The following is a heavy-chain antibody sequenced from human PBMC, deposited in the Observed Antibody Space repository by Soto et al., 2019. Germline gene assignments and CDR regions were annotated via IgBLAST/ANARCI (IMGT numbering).Heavy chain of an antibody. Sequence: GGSLRLSCAASGFTFSSYAMSWVRQAPGKGLEWVSAISGSGGSTYYADSVKGRFTISRDNSKNTLYLQMNSLRAEDTAVYYCAKEVVPAAIWEPYYYYGMDVWGQGTTVTVSS. J-gene: IGHJ6*02. D-gene: IGHD2-2*01. CDR3: AKEVVPAAIWEPYYYYGMDV. CDR1: GFTFSSYA. V-gene: IGHV3-23*01. CDR2: ISGSGGST.